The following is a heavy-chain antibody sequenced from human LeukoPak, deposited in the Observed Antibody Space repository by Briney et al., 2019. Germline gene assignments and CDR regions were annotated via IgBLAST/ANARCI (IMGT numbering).Heavy chain of an antibody. V-gene: IGHV3-7*05. CDR1: GXTFSNYG. CDR3: ARRGVLEWLLSYYYYYGMDV. Sequence: PGRSLRLSCAASGXTFSNYGVHWVRQAPGKGLERVANIKQDGSEKYYVDSVKGRFTISRDNAKNSLYLQMNSLRAEDTAVYYCARRGVLEWLLSYYYYYGMDVWGQGTTVTVSS. D-gene: IGHD3-3*01. J-gene: IGHJ6*02. CDR2: IKQDGSEK.